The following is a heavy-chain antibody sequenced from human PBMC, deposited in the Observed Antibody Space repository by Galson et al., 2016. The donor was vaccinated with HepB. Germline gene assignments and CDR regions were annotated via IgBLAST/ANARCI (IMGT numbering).Heavy chain of an antibody. CDR1: LFSFRSYG. J-gene: IGHJ6*02. V-gene: IGHV3-30*18. CDR2: ISYDGSNE. D-gene: IGHD2-2*01. CDR3: AKALHHYCSSTTCYFVGGHYYYYGLDV. Sequence: SLRLSCAASLFSFRSYGMHWVRQAPGKGLEWVAVISYDGSNEYYAESVKGRFTISRDNSKNTLYLQMNSLRAEDAAVYYCAKALHHYCSSTTCYFVGGHYYYYGLDVWGRGTTVTVSS.